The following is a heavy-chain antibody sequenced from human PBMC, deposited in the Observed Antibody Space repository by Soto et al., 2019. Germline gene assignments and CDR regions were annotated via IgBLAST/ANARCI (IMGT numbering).Heavy chain of an antibody. CDR2: IKSKTDGGTT. D-gene: IGHD2-15*01. V-gene: IGHV3-15*01. CDR3: TTDPPPPGKWWRDY. Sequence: EVQLVESGGGLVKPGGSLRLSCAASGFTFSNAWMSWVRQAPGKGLEWVGRIKSKTDGGTTDYAAPVKGRFTISRDDSKNTLYLQMNSLKTEDTAVYYCTTDPPPPGKWWRDYWGQGTLVTVSS. CDR1: GFTFSNAW. J-gene: IGHJ4*02.